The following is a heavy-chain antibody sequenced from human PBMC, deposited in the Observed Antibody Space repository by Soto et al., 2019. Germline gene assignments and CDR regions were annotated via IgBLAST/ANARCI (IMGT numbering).Heavy chain of an antibody. CDR2: ISYDGSNK. V-gene: IGHV3-30*18. D-gene: IGHD2-15*01. J-gene: IGHJ4*02. CDR3: AKSELHTPTFDH. Sequence: GGSLRLSCAASGFAFSYYGIHWVRQAPGKGLDWVAVISYDGSNKEFADSVKGRFAISRDNSRDTAFLQMNSLRREDTGVYYCAKSELHTPTFDHWGQGILVTVSS. CDR1: GFAFSYYG.